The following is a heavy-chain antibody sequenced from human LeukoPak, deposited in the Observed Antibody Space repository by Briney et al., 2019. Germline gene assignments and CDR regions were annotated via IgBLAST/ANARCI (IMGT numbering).Heavy chain of an antibody. J-gene: IGHJ4*02. CDR2: IYYSETTDYSGTT. Sequence: SETLSLTCSVSGGSTTGYFWTWIRQPPGKGLEWIGYIYYSETTDYSGTTNYNPSLNGRVTISVDTSKNQFSLKLSSVTAADTAIYYCARHLSSSWQFDYWGQGTLVTVSS. CDR3: ARHLSSSWQFDY. CDR1: GGSTTGYF. V-gene: IGHV4-59*08. D-gene: IGHD2-2*01.